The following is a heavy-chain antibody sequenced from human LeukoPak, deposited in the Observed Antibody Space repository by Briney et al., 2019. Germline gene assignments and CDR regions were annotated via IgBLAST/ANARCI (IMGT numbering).Heavy chain of an antibody. D-gene: IGHD6-13*01. Sequence: GRSLRLSCAASGFPLSIYGMHWVRQAPGKGLEWVAAISYDGSKEYSADSVKGRFTISRDSSKKTLYLQMNSLRAEDTAVYYCAKEQASAAVYPAFDYWGQGILVTVSS. CDR3: AKEQASAAVYPAFDY. J-gene: IGHJ4*02. V-gene: IGHV3-30*18. CDR1: GFPLSIYG. CDR2: ISYDGSKE.